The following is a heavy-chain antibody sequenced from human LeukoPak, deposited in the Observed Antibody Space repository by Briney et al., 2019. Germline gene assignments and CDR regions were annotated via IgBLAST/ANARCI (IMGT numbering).Heavy chain of an antibody. J-gene: IGHJ6*02. CDR2: ISWNSGSI. D-gene: IGHD3-10*01. Sequence: GGSLRLSCAASGFTFRSNTMSWVRQAPGRGLEWVSGISWNSGSIGYADSVKGRFTISRDNAKNSLYLQMNSLRAEDTALYYCAKARGYYYYGMDVWGQGTTVTVSS. CDR3: AKARGYYYYGMDV. V-gene: IGHV3-9*01. CDR1: GFTFRSNT.